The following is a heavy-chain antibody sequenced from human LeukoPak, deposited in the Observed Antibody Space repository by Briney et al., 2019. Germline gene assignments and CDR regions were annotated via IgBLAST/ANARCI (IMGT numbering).Heavy chain of an antibody. D-gene: IGHD1-26*01. Sequence: SGQSLRLSCAASGFPFSTYAMSWVRQAPGKGLEWVSAINGGVTTTYYADSVKGRFTISRDTSKSILYLQMNSLRAEDTAVYYCAKGALLPAGHTRYFFDYWGQGTLATVSS. CDR2: INGGVTTT. J-gene: IGHJ4*02. CDR1: GFPFSTYA. V-gene: IGHV3-23*01. CDR3: AKGALLPAGHTRYFFDY.